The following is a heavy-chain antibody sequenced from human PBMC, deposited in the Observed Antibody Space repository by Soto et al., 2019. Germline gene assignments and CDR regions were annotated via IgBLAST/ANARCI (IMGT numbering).Heavy chain of an antibody. D-gene: IGHD1-26*01. J-gene: IGHJ4*02. CDR3: ARAKYGGVYSPFDN. CDR1: VFSFSTYS. CDR2: ISTRSNSI. V-gene: IGHV3-48*02. Sequence: VGSLRLSCAASVFSFSTYSMNCVRHSPGKGLEWVSYISTRSNSIYYADSVKGRFTVSRDNAKNSLFLQMSRLRDEDTAVYFCARAKYGGVYSPFDNWGQGSLDTVTS.